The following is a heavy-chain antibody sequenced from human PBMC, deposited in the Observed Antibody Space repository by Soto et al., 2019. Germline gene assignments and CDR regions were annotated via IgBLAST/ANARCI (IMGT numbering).Heavy chain of an antibody. V-gene: IGHV3-48*01. CDR3: ARGGIQLWFLFDY. CDR1: GFAFNSYN. J-gene: IGHJ4*02. D-gene: IGHD5-18*01. Sequence: GGSLRLSCAASGFAFNSYNMNWVRQAPGKGLEWVSYISSSGSNIYYADSVKGRFTISRDNAKNSLYLQMNSLRAEDTAVYYCARGGIQLWFLFDYWGRGSLVTVSS. CDR2: ISSSGSNI.